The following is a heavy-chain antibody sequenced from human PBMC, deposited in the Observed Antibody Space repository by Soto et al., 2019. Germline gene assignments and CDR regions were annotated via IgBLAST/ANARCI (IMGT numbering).Heavy chain of an antibody. D-gene: IGHD2-2*01. CDR1: GYTFTSYG. CDR2: ISAYNGNT. J-gene: IGHJ5*02. V-gene: IGHV1-18*01. CDR3: ARGVVVPASGGWFDP. Sequence: GASVKVSCKASGYTFTSYGISWVRQAPGQGLEWMGWISAYNGNTNYAQKLQGRVTMTTDTSTSTAYMELRSLRSDDTAVYYCARGVVVPASGGWFDPWDQGTLVTVSS.